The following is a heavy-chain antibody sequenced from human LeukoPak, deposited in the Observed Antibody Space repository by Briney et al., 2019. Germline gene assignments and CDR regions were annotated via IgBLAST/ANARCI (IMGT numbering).Heavy chain of an antibody. CDR3: AELGITMIGGV. Sequence: GGSLRLSCAVSGFTFSRFWMSWVRQAPGKGLEWVANIKQDGSQKSYVDSVKGRFTISRDNAKNSLYLQMNSLRAEDTAVYYCAELGITMIGGVWGKGTTVTISS. D-gene: IGHD3-10*02. V-gene: IGHV3-7*01. CDR2: IKQDGSQK. CDR1: GFTFSRFW. J-gene: IGHJ6*04.